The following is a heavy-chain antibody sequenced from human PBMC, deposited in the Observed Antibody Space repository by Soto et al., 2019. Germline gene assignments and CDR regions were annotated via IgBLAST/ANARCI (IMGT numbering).Heavy chain of an antibody. D-gene: IGHD2-15*01. V-gene: IGHV4-34*01. Sequence: SETLSLTCAVYGGSFSGYYWSWIRQPPGKGLEWIGEINHSGSTNYNPSLKSRVTISVDTSKNQFSLKLSSVTAADTAVYYCARVGSCSGGSCYSRGYYYYGMDVWGQGTTVTV. CDR1: GGSFSGYY. CDR3: ARVGSCSGGSCYSRGYYYYGMDV. J-gene: IGHJ6*02. CDR2: INHSGST.